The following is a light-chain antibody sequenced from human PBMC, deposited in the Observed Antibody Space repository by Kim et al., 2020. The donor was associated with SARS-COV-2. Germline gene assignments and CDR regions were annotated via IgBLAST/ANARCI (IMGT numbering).Light chain of an antibody. J-gene: IGLJ2*01. CDR1: SSNTGSNP. Sequence: GQRVTISCSGGSSNTGSNPVNWYQQLPGTAPKLLSYGDSQRPLGVPDRFSGSKSGTSASLAITGLQSEDEANYYCAAWDDSLSVFFGGGTQLTVL. CDR3: AAWDDSLSVF. CDR2: GDS. V-gene: IGLV1-44*01.